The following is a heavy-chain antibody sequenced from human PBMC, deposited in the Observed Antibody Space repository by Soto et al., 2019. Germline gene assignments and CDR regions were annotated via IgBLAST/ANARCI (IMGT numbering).Heavy chain of an antibody. Sequence: GESLKISCKGSGYSFTTYWIGWVRQMPGKGLECMGIIYPGDSDTRYGPSFQGQVTISADKSISTAYLQWSSLKASDTAMYYCARYAAAGKYYYGMDVWGQGTTVTVSS. CDR3: ARYAAAGKYYYGMDV. J-gene: IGHJ6*02. V-gene: IGHV5-51*01. CDR1: GYSFTTYW. CDR2: IYPGDSDT. D-gene: IGHD6-13*01.